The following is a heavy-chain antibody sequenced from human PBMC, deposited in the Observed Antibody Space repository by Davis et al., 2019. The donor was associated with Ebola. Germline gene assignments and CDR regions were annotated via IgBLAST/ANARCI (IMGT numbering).Heavy chain of an antibody. J-gene: IGHJ4*02. CDR3: ARVMATTVFLFDY. D-gene: IGHD5-24*01. CDR1: GASISSYY. CDR2: IYFSRST. V-gene: IGHV4-59*01. Sequence: SETLSLTCTVSGASISSYYWSWIRHRPGKGLEWIGYIYFSRSTNYNPSLKSRVSISEDTSKNQFSLKLSSVTAADTAVYYCARVMATTVFLFDYWGQGALVTVSS.